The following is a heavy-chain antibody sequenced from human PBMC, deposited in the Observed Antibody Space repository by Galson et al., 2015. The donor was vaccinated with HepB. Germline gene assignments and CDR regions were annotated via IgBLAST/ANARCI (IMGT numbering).Heavy chain of an antibody. Sequence: SVKVSCKASGYTFTSYAMHWVRQAPGQRLEWMGWINAGNGNTKYSQKFQGRVTITRDTSASTAYMELSSLRSEDTAVYYCARDQDYYDSSGYYYPGVGYYGMDVWGQGTTVTVPS. V-gene: IGHV1-3*01. CDR3: ARDQDYYDSSGYYYPGVGYYGMDV. J-gene: IGHJ6*02. CDR2: INAGNGNT. D-gene: IGHD3-22*01. CDR1: GYTFTSYA.